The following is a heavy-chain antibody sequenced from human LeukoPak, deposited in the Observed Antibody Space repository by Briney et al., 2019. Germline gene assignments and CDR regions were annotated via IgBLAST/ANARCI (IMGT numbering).Heavy chain of an antibody. CDR1: GGSISSGGYY. J-gene: IGHJ4*02. CDR3: ARVISGYYYKMDY. CDR2: IYYSGST. V-gene: IGHV4-31*03. Sequence: SETLSLTCTVSGGSISSGGYYWSWIRQHPGKGLEWIGYIYYSGSTYCNPSLKSRVTISVDTSKNQFSLKLSSVTAADTAIYYCARVISGYYYKMDYWGQGTLVTVSS. D-gene: IGHD3-22*01.